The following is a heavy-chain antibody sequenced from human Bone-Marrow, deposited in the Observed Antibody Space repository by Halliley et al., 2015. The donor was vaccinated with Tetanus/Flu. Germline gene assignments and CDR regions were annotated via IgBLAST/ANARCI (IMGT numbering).Heavy chain of an antibody. CDR1: GGSFSNYQ. J-gene: IGHJ4*02. CDR3: ARGALRQRSFDY. CDR2: TNHSGSA. Sequence: GLVKPSETLSLICGVSGGSFSNYQWSWIRQPPGKGLEWIGETNHSGSASYNPSLKSRAAVSVDTSKSQLSLKLTSVTAADTAVYYCARGALRQRSFDYWGQGTLVTVSS. D-gene: IGHD2-21*02. V-gene: IGHV4-34*01.